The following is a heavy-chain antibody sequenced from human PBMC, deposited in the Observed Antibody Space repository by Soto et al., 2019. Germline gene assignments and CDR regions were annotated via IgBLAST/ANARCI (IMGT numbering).Heavy chain of an antibody. J-gene: IGHJ3*02. CDR2: IYYTGNT. CDR3: ARXTYXSRWHAFDI. D-gene: IGHD6-13*01. V-gene: IGHV4-39*01. CDR1: GGSISSSSYY. Sequence: QLQLQESGPGLVKPSETLSLTCTVSGGSISSSSYYWAWIRQPPGKGLEWIGSIYYTGNTDHNPSLKXRXXXSXDXXKXXXXXXXXXXXXXXXXXXXCARXTYXSRWHAFDIWGQGTMVTVSS.